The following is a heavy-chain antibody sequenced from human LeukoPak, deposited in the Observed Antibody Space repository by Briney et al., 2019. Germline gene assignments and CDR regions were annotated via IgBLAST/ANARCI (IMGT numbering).Heavy chain of an antibody. J-gene: IGHJ4*02. D-gene: IGHD5-24*01. CDR1: GGSVNGFY. CDR3: ARGIYNDYYFDY. Sequence: SETLSLTCVVSGGSVNGFYWSWIRQPPGKGLEWIGEITHSGVSSYNPSLKGRVTISVDTSKNQFSLKLRSVTAADTAVYYCARGIYNDYYFDYWGQGTLVTVSS. V-gene: IGHV4-34*01. CDR2: ITHSGVS.